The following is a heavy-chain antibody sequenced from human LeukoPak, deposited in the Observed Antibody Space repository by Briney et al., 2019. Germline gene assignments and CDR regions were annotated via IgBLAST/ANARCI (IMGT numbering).Heavy chain of an antibody. CDR1: GFTFSSYA. V-gene: IGHV1-69*01. CDR2: IIPIFGTA. J-gene: IGHJ6*02. Sequence: GGSLRLSCAASGFTFSSYAISWVRQAPGQGLEWMGGIIPIFGTANYAQKFQGRVTITADESTSTAYMELSSLRSEDTAVYYCARGARGYVPYYYYGMDVWGQGTTVTVSS. D-gene: IGHD5-18*01. CDR3: ARGARGYVPYYYYGMDV.